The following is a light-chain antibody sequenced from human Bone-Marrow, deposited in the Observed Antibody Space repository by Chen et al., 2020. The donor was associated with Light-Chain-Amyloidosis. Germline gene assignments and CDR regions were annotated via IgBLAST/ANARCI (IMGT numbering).Light chain of an antibody. V-gene: IGLV3-21*02. CDR3: QVWDRSSDRPV. Sequence: SVLTPPSSVSVAPGPTATLACGGNNIGSTRVHWYQQTPGQAPLLVVYDVNVRPSGLPERLSGSNSGNTATLTISRVEAGDEADYYCQVWDRSSDRPVFGGGTKLTVL. CDR2: DVN. CDR1: NIGSTR. J-gene: IGLJ3*02.